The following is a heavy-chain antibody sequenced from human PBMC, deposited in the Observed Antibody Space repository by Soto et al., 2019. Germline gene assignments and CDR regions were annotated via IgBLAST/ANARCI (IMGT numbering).Heavy chain of an antibody. D-gene: IGHD5-18*01. Sequence: SETLSLTCAVYGGSFSGYYWSWIRQPPGKGLEWIGEINHSGSTNYNPSLKSRVTISVDTSKNQFSLKLSSVTAAGTAVYYCARARYSYGRPYYYYGMDVWGQGTTVTVSS. CDR2: INHSGST. J-gene: IGHJ6*02. CDR3: ARARYSYGRPYYYYGMDV. V-gene: IGHV4-34*01. CDR1: GGSFSGYY.